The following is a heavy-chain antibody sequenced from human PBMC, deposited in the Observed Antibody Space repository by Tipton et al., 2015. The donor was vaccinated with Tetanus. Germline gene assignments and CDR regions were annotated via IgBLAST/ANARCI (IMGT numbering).Heavy chain of an antibody. CDR1: GFTFSSYA. D-gene: IGHD4-17*01. CDR2: IYSGGST. CDR3: TPLGVTTKGGFWY. V-gene: IGHV3-66*01. J-gene: IGHJ4*02. Sequence: SLRLSCAASGFTFSSYAMSWVRQAPGKGLEWVSVIYSGGSTYYADSVRGRFTISRDNSKNTLYLQMNSLRAEDTAVYYCTPLGVTTKGGFWYWGQGTLVTVSS.